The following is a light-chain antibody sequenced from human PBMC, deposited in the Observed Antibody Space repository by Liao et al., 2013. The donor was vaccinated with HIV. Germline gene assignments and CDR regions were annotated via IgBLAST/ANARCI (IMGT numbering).Light chain of an antibody. CDR3: QAWDSSTYVV. V-gene: IGLV3-1*01. J-gene: IGLJ2*01. Sequence: SYELTQPPSVSVSPGQTASITCSGYKLGDKYACWFQLKPGQSPVLIIYQNIKRPLGIPERFSGSNSGTTATLTISGTQAMDEADYYCQAWDSSTYVVFGGGTKLTVL. CDR1: KLGDKY. CDR2: QNI.